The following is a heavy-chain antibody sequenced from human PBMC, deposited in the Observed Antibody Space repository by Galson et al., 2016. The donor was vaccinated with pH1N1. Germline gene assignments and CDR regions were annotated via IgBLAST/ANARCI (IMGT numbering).Heavy chain of an antibody. CDR2: ISGSGGST. CDR1: GFTFSNYA. Sequence: SLRLSCAASGFTFSNYAMNWVRQAPGKGLEWVSGISGSGGSTNYAESVEGRFIISRDNFKNTLYLQMNSLRAEDTAIFYCAKVGSYCSGGRCYYFDYWGLGTPVTVSS. J-gene: IGHJ4*02. CDR3: AKVGSYCSGGRCYYFDY. V-gene: IGHV3-23*01. D-gene: IGHD2-15*01.